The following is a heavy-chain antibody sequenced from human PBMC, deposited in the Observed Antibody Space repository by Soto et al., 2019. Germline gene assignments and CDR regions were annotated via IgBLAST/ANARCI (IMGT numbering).Heavy chain of an antibody. D-gene: IGHD6-19*01. V-gene: IGHV4-30-2*01. CDR3: ASEAEGWFDP. J-gene: IGHJ5*02. CDR2: IYHSGST. CDR1: GGSISSGGYS. Sequence: PSETLSLTCAVCGGSISSGGYSWSWIRQPPGKGLEWIGYIYHSGSTYYNPSLKSRVTISVDRSKNQFSLKLSSVTAADTAVYYCASEAEGWFDPWGQGTLVTVSS.